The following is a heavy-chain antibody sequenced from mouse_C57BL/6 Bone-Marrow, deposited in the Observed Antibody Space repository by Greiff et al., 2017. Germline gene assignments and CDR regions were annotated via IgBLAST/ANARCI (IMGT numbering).Heavy chain of an antibody. V-gene: IGHV1-26*01. J-gene: IGHJ3*01. CDR1: GYTFTDYY. D-gene: IGHD2-13*01. Sequence: EVQLQQSGPELVKPGASVKISCKASGYTFTDYYMNWVKQSHGKSLEWIGDINPNNGGTSYNQKFKGKATLTVDKSSSTAYMELRSLTSEDSAVYYCARGGDWAYWGQGTLVTVSA. CDR2: INPNNGGT. CDR3: ARGGDWAY.